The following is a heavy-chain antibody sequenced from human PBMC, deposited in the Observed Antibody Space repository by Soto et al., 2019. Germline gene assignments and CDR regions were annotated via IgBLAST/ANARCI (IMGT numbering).Heavy chain of an antibody. J-gene: IGHJ2*01. V-gene: IGHV1-69*01. Sequence: QVQLVQSGAEVKKPGSSVKVSCKASGGTFSSYAISWVRQAPGQELEWMGGIIPIFGTATYAQKFQGRVTITTDESTRPAYRHSSSLRPEYRAVYYCARLNSYDILAGYRKAHIGYFYLWGRGTLVTVSA. CDR3: ARLNSYDILAGYRKAHIGYFYL. D-gene: IGHD3-9*01. CDR2: IIPIFGTA. CDR1: GGTFSSYA.